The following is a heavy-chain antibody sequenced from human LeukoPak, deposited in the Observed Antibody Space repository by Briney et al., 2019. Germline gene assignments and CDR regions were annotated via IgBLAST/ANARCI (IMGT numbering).Heavy chain of an antibody. CDR2: ISSNGGDT. CDR1: GFTFSSYW. D-gene: IGHD6-19*01. CDR3: ARKFSGSGWIFDY. V-gene: IGHV3-23*01. Sequence: PGGSLRLSCAASGFTFSSYWMSWVRQAPGKGLDWVSLISSNGGDTYYADSVKGRFTISRDNSKNTLYLQMNSLRAEDTAVYYCARKFSGSGWIFDYWGQGTLVTVSS. J-gene: IGHJ4*02.